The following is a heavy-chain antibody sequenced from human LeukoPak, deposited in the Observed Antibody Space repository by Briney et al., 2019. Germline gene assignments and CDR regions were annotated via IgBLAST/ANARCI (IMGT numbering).Heavy chain of an antibody. V-gene: IGHV1-2*02. Sequence: ASVKVSCKASGYTFTGYYMHWVRQAPGQGLEWMGWINPNSGGTNYAQKFQGRVTMTRDTSIGTAYMELSRLRFDDTAVYYCAPQDSPYYYDSSGYHYWGQGTLVTVSS. J-gene: IGHJ4*02. D-gene: IGHD3-22*01. CDR2: INPNSGGT. CDR3: APQDSPYYYDSSGYHY. CDR1: GYTFTGYY.